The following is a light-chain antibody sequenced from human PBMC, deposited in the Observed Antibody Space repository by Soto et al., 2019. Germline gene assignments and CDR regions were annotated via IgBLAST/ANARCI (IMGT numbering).Light chain of an antibody. Sequence: QSVLTQPSSASGTPGQRVTLSCSGSTSNIGSNYVIWYQQLPGTAPKVLIYSNNQRPSGVPDRFSGSKSGSSASLTISGLRSEDEADYHCATWDDSLSGPVFGGGTQLTVL. CDR3: ATWDDSLSGPV. CDR1: TSNIGSNY. CDR2: SNN. J-gene: IGLJ3*02. V-gene: IGLV1-47*01.